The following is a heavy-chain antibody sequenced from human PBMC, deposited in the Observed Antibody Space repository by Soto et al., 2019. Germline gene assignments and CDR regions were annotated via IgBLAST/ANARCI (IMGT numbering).Heavy chain of an antibody. J-gene: IGHJ3*02. CDR1: GGSISSYY. D-gene: IGHD7-27*01. Sequence: PSETLSLTCTVSGGSISSYYWSWIRQPPGKGLEWIGYIYYSGSTNYNPSLKSRVTISVDTSKNQFSLKLSSVTAADTAVYYCARQGGWGSGAFDIWGQGTVVTVSS. V-gene: IGHV4-59*08. CDR2: IYYSGST. CDR3: ARQGGWGSGAFDI.